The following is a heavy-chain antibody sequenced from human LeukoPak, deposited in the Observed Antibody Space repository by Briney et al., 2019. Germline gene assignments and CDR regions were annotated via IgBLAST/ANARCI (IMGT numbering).Heavy chain of an antibody. CDR3: ARGPFHYDSSGYYYVPDY. CDR1: GYSFTSYW. V-gene: IGHV5-51*01. Sequence: GESLKISCKGSGYSFTSYWIGWVRQMPGKGLEWMGIIYPGDSDTRYSPSFQGQVTISADKSISTAYLQWSSLKASDTAMYYCARGPFHYDSSGYYYVPDYWGQGTLVTVSS. J-gene: IGHJ4*02. CDR2: IYPGDSDT. D-gene: IGHD3-22*01.